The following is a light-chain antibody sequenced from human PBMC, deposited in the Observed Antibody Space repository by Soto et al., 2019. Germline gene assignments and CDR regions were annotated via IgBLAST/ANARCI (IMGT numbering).Light chain of an antibody. CDR1: QDISSN. CDR2: DVS. V-gene: IGKV1-33*01. Sequence: DIQMTQSPPSLAGFVGDRVSITCQSSQDISSNLNWHQQKAGEAPRLLISDVSTLETGVPTRFSRGRSATDHTLTIASLQHEDTATYSCQHYGTGPSWTFGQGTNVHI. CDR3: QHYGTGPSWT. J-gene: IGKJ1*01.